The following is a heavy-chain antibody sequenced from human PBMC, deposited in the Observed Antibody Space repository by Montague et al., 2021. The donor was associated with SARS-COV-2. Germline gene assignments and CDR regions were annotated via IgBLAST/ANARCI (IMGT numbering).Heavy chain of an antibody. CDR1: GFTVSSKF. Sequence: SLRLSCAASGFTVSSKFMSWVRQAPGKGLEWISIIYAGGLKYYAHSVEGRFTISRDNSKNTVYLQMDSLRVEDTATYYCAREGGYDDWRSGDAVDVWGQGTMITVSS. V-gene: IGHV3-53*01. D-gene: IGHD3-3*01. J-gene: IGHJ3*01. CDR2: IYAGGLK. CDR3: AREGGYDDWRSGDAVDV.